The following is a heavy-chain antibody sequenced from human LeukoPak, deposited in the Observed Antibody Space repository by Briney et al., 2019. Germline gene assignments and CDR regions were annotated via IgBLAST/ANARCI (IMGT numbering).Heavy chain of an antibody. CDR2: INPNSGGT. Sequence: GASVKVSCKASGYTFTGYYMHWVRQAPGQGLEWRGWINPNSGGTNYAQKFRGRVTMTRDTSIRTAYMELSRLRSDDTAVYYCARDLAIAAAGAADYWGQGTLVTVSS. V-gene: IGHV1-2*02. J-gene: IGHJ4*02. CDR1: GYTFTGYY. D-gene: IGHD6-13*01. CDR3: ARDLAIAAAGAADY.